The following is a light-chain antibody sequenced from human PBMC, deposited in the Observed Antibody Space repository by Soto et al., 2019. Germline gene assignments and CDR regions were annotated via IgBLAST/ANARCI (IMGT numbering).Light chain of an antibody. CDR3: QQSYSTPIT. Sequence: DIQMTQSPSSLSASVGDRVTITCRASQSISSYLNWYKQKPGKAPKLLSYAASSLQSGVPSRFSGSGSGTDFTLTISSLKPEDFETYYCQQSYSTPITFGQGTRLEIK. CDR1: QSISSY. J-gene: IGKJ5*01. V-gene: IGKV1-39*01. CDR2: AAS.